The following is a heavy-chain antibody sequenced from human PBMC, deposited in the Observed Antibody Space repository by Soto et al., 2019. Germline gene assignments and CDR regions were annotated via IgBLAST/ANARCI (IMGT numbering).Heavy chain of an antibody. V-gene: IGHV4-59*01. CDR1: RGSIISDY. CDR2: IYYSGST. Sequence: PSETLSLTCTLSRGSIISDYWSWIRQPPWKGLEWIGYIYYSGSTNYNPSLKSRVTISVDTSKNQFSLKLSSVTAADTAVYYCARVVVVRGVITAQYFDYWGQG. J-gene: IGHJ4*02. CDR3: ARVVVVRGVITAQYFDY. D-gene: IGHD3-10*01.